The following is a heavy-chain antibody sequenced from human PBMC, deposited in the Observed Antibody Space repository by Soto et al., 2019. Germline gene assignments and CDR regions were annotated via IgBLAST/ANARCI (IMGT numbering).Heavy chain of an antibody. J-gene: IGHJ6*03. V-gene: IGHV3-7*01. CDR2: IKQDGSEK. D-gene: IGHD4-17*01. Sequence: GGSLRLSCAASGFTFSNYWMSWVRQAPGKGLEWVANIKQDGSEKYYVDSVKGRFTISRDNAKNSLYLQMNSLRAEDTAVYYCARRSTTVTLGYYYYYYMDVWGKGTTVTVSS. CDR3: ARRSTTVTLGYYYYYYMDV. CDR1: GFTFSNYW.